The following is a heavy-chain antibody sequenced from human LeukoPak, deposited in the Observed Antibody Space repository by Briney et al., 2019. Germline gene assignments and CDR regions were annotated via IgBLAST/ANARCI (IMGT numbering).Heavy chain of an antibody. CDR2: ISETSTYI. V-gene: IGHV3-21*01. J-gene: IGHJ4*02. D-gene: IGHD6-13*01. CDR1: GFTFSSYS. CDR3: ARAAYSSSWYWDY. Sequence: GGSLRLSCGASGFTFSSYSMIWVRQAPGKGLEWVTSISETSTYIFYADSLMGRFTISRDNAKNSLYLQMNSLRAEDTAVYYCARAAYSSSWYWDYWGQGSLVTVSS.